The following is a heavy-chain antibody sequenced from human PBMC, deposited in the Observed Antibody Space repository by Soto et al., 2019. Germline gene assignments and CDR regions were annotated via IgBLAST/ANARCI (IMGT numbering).Heavy chain of an antibody. J-gene: IGHJ1*01. CDR2: IHSSGSI. CDR1: GGSISSDDYY. V-gene: IGHV4-30-4*01. Sequence: PWETLSLTCTVSGGSISSDDYYWSWIRQAPGRGLEWIGYIHSSGSIYYNPSLKSRATMSIDTARNQFSLKVSSVTVADTAVYYCARDLDGLHDDNSGPYPRPGWGQGTLVTVSS. CDR3: ARDLDGLHDDNSGPYPRPG. D-gene: IGHD3-22*01.